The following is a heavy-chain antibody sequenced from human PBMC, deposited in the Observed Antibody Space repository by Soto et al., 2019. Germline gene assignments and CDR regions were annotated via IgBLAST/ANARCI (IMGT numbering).Heavy chain of an antibody. J-gene: IGHJ4*02. D-gene: IGHD5-18*01. CDR1: GGSISSYY. V-gene: IGHV4-59*01. CDR3: ARGRIQLSFPFDY. CDR2: IYYSGST. Sequence: QVQLQESGPGLVKPSETLSLTCTVSGGSISSYYWSWIRQPPGKGLEWIGYIYYSGSTNYNPSLKTRLTISVDTSKNPFSLKLSSLTAADTAVYYCARGRIQLSFPFDYWGQGTLVTVSS.